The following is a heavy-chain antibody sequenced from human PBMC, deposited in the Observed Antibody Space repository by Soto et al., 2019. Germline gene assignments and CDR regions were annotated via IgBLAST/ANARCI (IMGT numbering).Heavy chain of an antibody. CDR1: GGSFSGYY. CDR2: INHSGST. CDR3: ARVGGTYYYDSSGQAFDY. J-gene: IGHJ4*02. D-gene: IGHD3-22*01. V-gene: IGHV4-34*01. Sequence: KPSETRSLTCAVYGGSFSGYYWSWIRQPPGKGLEWIGEINHSGSTNYSPSLKSRVTISVDTSKNQFSLKLSSVTVADTAVYYCARVGGTYYYDSSGQAFDYWGQGTLVTVSS.